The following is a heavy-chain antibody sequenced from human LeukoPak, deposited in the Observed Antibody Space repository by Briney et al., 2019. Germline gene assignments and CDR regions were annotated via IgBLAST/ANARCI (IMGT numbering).Heavy chain of an antibody. CDR3: ASQPLGYDSSGFDY. J-gene: IGHJ4*02. D-gene: IGHD3-22*01. Sequence: GGSLRLSCAASGFTFSSYWMSWVRQAPGKGLEWVANIKQDGSEKYYVDSVKGRFTISRDNAKNSLYLQMNSLRAEDTAVYYCASQPLGYDSSGFDYWGQGTLVTVSS. V-gene: IGHV3-7*01. CDR1: GFTFSSYW. CDR2: IKQDGSEK.